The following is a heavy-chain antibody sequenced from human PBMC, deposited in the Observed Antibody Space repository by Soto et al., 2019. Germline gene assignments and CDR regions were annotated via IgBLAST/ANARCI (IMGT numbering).Heavy chain of an antibody. CDR3: ARQAKFGEFGADWFDP. CDR2: IYYSGIT. V-gene: IGHV4-31*03. Sequence: QVQLQESGPELLKPSQTLSLTCTVSGDSITRGGYYWSWIRQHPGKGLEWIGFIYYSGITYYKPSHKSRLTISLDPSKNQFYPKLTSMTAPDTAVYYCARQAKFGEFGADWFDPWGQGTLVTVSS. D-gene: IGHD3-10*01. J-gene: IGHJ5*02. CDR1: GDSITRGGYY.